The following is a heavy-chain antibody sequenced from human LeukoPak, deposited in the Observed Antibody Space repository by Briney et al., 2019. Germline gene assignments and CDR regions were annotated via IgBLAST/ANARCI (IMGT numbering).Heavy chain of an antibody. Sequence: PSETLSLTCTVSGGSISSGDYYWSWIRQPPGKGLEWIGYIYYSGSTYYNPSLKSRVTISVDTSKNQFSLKLSSVTAADTAVYYCARVGYGSGGYWSWFDPWGQGTLVTVSS. CDR1: GGSISSGDYY. D-gene: IGHD3-10*01. J-gene: IGHJ5*02. CDR3: ARVGYGSGGYWSWFDP. V-gene: IGHV4-30-4*01. CDR2: IYYSGST.